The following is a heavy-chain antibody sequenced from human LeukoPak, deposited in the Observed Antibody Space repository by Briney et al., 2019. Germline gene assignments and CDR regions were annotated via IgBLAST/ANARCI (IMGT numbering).Heavy chain of an antibody. CDR3: AKAVQWLVLGY. D-gene: IGHD6-19*01. Sequence: PGGSLRLSCAASGFTFSSYAMSWVRQAPGKGLEWVSAISGSGGSTYYADSVKGRFTITRDNSENTLYLQMNSLRAEDTAVYYCAKAVQWLVLGYWGQGTLVTVSS. V-gene: IGHV3-23*01. CDR2: ISGSGGST. CDR1: GFTFSSYA. J-gene: IGHJ4*02.